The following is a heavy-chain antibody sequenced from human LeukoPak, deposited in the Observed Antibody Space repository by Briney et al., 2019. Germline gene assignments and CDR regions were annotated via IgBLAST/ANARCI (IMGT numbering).Heavy chain of an antibody. CDR2: IIPIFGTA. Sequence: SVKVSCKASGGTFSSYAISWVRQAPGQGLEWMGGIIPIFGTANYAQKFQGRVTITADKSTSTAYMELSSLRSEDTAVYYCAREAGVVTLDAFDIWGQGTMVTVSS. CDR1: GGTFSSYA. J-gene: IGHJ3*02. CDR3: AREAGVVTLDAFDI. D-gene: IGHD3-3*01. V-gene: IGHV1-69*06.